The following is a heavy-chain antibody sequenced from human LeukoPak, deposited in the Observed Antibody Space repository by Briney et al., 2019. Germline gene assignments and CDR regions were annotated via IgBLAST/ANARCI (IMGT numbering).Heavy chain of an antibody. CDR3: ARGLLRYYDFWSGGDAFDI. CDR1: GGSFSGYY. J-gene: IGHJ3*02. D-gene: IGHD3-3*01. V-gene: IGHV4-34*01. Sequence: PSETLSLTCAVYGGSFSGYYWSWIRQPPGKGLEWIGEINHSGSTNYNPSLKSRVTISVDTSKNQFSLKLSSVTAADTAVYYCARGLLRYYDFWSGGDAFDIWGQGTMVTVSS. CDR2: INHSGST.